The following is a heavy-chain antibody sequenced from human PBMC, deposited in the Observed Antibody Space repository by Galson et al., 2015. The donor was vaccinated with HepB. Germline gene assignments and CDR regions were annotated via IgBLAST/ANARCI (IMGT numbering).Heavy chain of an antibody. J-gene: IGHJ4*02. Sequence: PALVKPTQPLTLTCTFSGFSLSTTGVGLGWIRQPPGKALEWLAVIYWNDDKRYSPFLKSRLTITKDTSKNQVVLTMTNMGPVDTATYYCAHATYNWNYHALQYFDYWGQGTLVTVSS. V-gene: IGHV2-5*01. CDR1: GFSLSTTGVG. CDR2: IYWNDDK. D-gene: IGHD1-1*01. CDR3: AHATYNWNYHALQYFDY.